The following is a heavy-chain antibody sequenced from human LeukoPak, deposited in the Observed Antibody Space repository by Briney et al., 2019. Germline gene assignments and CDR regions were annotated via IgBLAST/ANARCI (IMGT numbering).Heavy chain of an antibody. J-gene: IGHJ4*02. Sequence: GGSLRLSCAASGFTFSSYEMNWVRQAPGKGLEWVSYISSSGSTIYYADSVKGRFTISRDNAKNSLYLQMNSLRAEDTAVYYCARGGDYGSGSYYKPFDYWGQGTLVTVSS. V-gene: IGHV3-48*03. CDR3: ARGGDYGSGSYYKPFDY. CDR2: ISSSGSTI. CDR1: GFTFSSYE. D-gene: IGHD3-10*01.